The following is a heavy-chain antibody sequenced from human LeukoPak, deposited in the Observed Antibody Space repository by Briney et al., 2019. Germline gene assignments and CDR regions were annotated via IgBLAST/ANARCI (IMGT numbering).Heavy chain of an antibody. V-gene: IGHV1-18*01. CDR3: ARLYYDILTGYPYYFDF. J-gene: IGHJ4*02. CDR2: ISAYNGNT. D-gene: IGHD3-9*01. CDR1: GYTFPNYG. Sequence: ASVKVSSKASGYTFPNYGISWVRQAPGQGLAWMGWISAYNGNTIYAQKLQGRVTMTTDTSTSTAYMELRSLRSDDTAVYYCARLYYDILTGYPYYFDFWGQGTLVTVSS.